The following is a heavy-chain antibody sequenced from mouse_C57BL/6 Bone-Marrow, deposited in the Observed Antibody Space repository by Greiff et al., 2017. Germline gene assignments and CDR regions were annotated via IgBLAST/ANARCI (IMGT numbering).Heavy chain of an antibody. CDR1: GFTINDYY. J-gene: IGHJ1*03. V-gene: IGHV14-1*01. CDR2: LAPEDGDT. Sequence: VQLPQSGAELVRPGASVQLSCPASGFTINDYYMHWVKHRPDQGLSWILRLAPEDGDTEYAPKVPGKATMTADTSSNTAYLQLSSLTSEDTAVYYCTTPRGITTRYFDVWGTGTTVTVSS. CDR3: TTPRGITTRYFDV. D-gene: IGHD1-1*01.